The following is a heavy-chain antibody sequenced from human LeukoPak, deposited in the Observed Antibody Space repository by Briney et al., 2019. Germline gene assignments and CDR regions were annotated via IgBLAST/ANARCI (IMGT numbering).Heavy chain of an antibody. CDR1: GYTFTGYY. Sequence: ASVNVSCKASGYTFTGYYMHWVRQAPGQGLEWMGWINPNSGGTNYAQKFQGRVTMTRDTSISTAYMELGRLRSDDTAVYYCAREVVYCSSTSCPQDYWGQGTLVTVSS. D-gene: IGHD2-2*01. CDR2: INPNSGGT. CDR3: AREVVYCSSTSCPQDY. V-gene: IGHV1-2*02. J-gene: IGHJ4*02.